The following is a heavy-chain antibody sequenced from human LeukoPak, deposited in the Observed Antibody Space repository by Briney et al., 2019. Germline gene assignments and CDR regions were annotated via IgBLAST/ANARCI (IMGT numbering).Heavy chain of an antibody. D-gene: IGHD6-19*01. J-gene: IGHJ4*02. V-gene: IGHV3-30*04. CDR2: ISYDGSDK. Sequence: GGSLRLSCAASGFTFSSYTMHWVRQAPGKGLEWVAVISYDGSDKYYADSVKGRFTISRDNSKNTPYLQMNSLRAEDTAVYYCARDLTSSGWYYFDYWGQGTLVTVSS. CDR1: GFTFSSYT. CDR3: ARDLTSSGWYYFDY.